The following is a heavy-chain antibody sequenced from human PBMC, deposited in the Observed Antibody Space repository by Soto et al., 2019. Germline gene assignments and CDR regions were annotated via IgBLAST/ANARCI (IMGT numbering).Heavy chain of an antibody. Sequence: GGSLRLSCTGSGFTFSSYAMHWVRLAPGKGLEWVAVVSYDGSIENYADSVRGRFTISRDNSKNTVFLQMNSLRVEDTAVYYCARAYYDFWSGYYTGLDFPYYYGMDVWGQRTTVTVSS. V-gene: IGHV3-30*04. D-gene: IGHD3-3*01. CDR3: ARAYYDFWSGYYTGLDFPYYYGMDV. J-gene: IGHJ6*02. CDR1: GFTFSSYA. CDR2: VSYDGSIE.